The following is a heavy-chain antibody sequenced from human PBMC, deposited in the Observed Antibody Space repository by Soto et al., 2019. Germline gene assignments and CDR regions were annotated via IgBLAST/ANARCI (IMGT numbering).Heavy chain of an antibody. D-gene: IGHD2-21*01. V-gene: IGHV4-34*01. J-gene: IGHJ4*02. CDR1: GGSFSGYY. CDR2: INHSGST. CDR3: ARGRFRSTPIY. Sequence: SETLSLTCAVYGGSFSGYYWSWIRQPPGKGLEWIGEINHSGSTNYNPSLKSRVTISVDTSKNQFSLKLSSVTAADTAVYYCARGRFRSTPIYWGQGTLVTVSS.